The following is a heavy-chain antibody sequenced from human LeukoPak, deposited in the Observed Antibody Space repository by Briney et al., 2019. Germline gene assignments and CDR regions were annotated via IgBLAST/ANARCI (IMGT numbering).Heavy chain of an antibody. CDR2: IIPILGIA. CDR1: GGTFSSYA. J-gene: IGHJ4*02. D-gene: IGHD4-23*01. CDR3: ARRHLIGNGYFDH. Sequence: SVKVSCKASGGTFSSYAISWVRQAPGQGLEWMGRIIPILGIANYAQKFQGRVTITADKSTSTAYLELRSLRSDDTAVYYCARRHLIGNGYFDHWGQGTLVTVSS. V-gene: IGHV1-69*04.